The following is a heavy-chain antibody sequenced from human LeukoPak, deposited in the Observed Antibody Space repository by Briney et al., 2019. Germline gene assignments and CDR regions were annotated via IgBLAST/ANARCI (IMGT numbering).Heavy chain of an antibody. CDR1: GGSISSSSHY. J-gene: IGHJ4*02. Sequence: SETLSLTCTVSGGSISSSSHYWGWIRQPPGKRLEWIGSMYYRGSTYYNPSLKSRVTISVDTSKNQFSLKLSSVTAADTAVYYCARATHRTLDYWGQGTLVTVSS. D-gene: IGHD1-14*01. V-gene: IGHV4-39*07. CDR2: MYYRGST. CDR3: ARATHRTLDY.